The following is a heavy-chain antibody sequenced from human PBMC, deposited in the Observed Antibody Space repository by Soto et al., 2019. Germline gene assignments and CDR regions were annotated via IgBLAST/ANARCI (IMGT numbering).Heavy chain of an antibody. Sequence: QVQLVESGGGVVQPGRSLRLSCAASGFTFRTNFMHWVRQAPGKGLEWVALISYDGSIKSYADSVKGRFTISRDNSKNTLYLDMNGLRVEDTAMYYCARGVVVTAIPYFDYWGQGNLVTVSS. CDR3: ARGVVVTAIPYFDY. J-gene: IGHJ4*02. V-gene: IGHV3-30-3*01. CDR1: GFTFRTNF. CDR2: ISYDGSIK. D-gene: IGHD2-21*02.